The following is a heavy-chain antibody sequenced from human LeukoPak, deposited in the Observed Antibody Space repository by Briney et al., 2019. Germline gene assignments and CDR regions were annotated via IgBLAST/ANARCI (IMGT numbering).Heavy chain of an antibody. V-gene: IGHV1-2*06. CDR3: EYYDILTGLSC. Sequence: EASVTVSCTASGYTFTGYYMHWVRQAPGQGLEWMGRINPNSGGTNYAQKFQGRDTMTRDTSISTAYMELSRLRSDDTAVYYCEYYDILTGLSCWGQGTLVTVSS. J-gene: IGHJ4*02. CDR2: INPNSGGT. D-gene: IGHD3-9*01. CDR1: GYTFTGYY.